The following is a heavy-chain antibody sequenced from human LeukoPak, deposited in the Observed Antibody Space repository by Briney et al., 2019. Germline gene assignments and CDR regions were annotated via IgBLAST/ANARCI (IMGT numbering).Heavy chain of an antibody. V-gene: IGHV3-7*01. Sequence: GGSLRLSCAASGFTFSSYWMTWVRQAPGKGLEWVGNIKRDGSERYYVDSVKGRFTISRDNAKNSLYLQMNSLRAEDTAVYYCAELGITMIGGVWGKGTTVTISS. J-gene: IGHJ6*04. CDR3: AELGITMIGGV. CDR1: GFTFSSYW. D-gene: IGHD3-10*02. CDR2: IKRDGSER.